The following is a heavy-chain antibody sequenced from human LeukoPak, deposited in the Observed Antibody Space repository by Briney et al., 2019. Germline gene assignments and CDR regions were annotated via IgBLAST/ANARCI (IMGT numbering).Heavy chain of an antibody. CDR2: ISAYNGNT. CDR1: GYTFTSYG. V-gene: IGHV1-18*01. J-gene: IGHJ6*03. CDR3: ARDTYTTVTAMDV. D-gene: IGHD4-17*01. Sequence: GASVKVSCKASGYTFTSYGFSWVRQAPGQGLEWMGWISAYNGNTDYPQNLQGRVTLTTDTSTSTAYMELRSPRSDDTAVYYCARDTYTTVTAMDVWGKGTTVIVSS.